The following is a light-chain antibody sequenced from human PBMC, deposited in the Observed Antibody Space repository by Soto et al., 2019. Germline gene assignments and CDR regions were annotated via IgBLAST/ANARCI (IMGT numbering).Light chain of an antibody. Sequence: QSVLTQPASVSGSPGQSITISCTGTTSDVGGYNSVSWYQQHPGKAPTLIIYEVSDRPSGISNRFSGSKSGNTASLTISGLQAEDEADYYCSSYTTNSPLNVSGSGTKVTVL. CDR2: EVS. J-gene: IGLJ1*01. CDR3: SSYTTNSPLNV. V-gene: IGLV2-14*01. CDR1: TSDVGGYNS.